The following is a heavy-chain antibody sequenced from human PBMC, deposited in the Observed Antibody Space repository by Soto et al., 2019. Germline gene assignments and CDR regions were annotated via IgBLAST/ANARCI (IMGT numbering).Heavy chain of an antibody. J-gene: IGHJ5*02. CDR2: INHSGNT. CDR3: ARGRDVFAA. Sequence: SETLSLTCAVYAASLSDNYCNWLRQPPGKGLEWIGEINHSGNTNYNPSLRSRVTISIDTSKNQLSLNLRSVSAADTAVYYCARGRDVFAAWGQGT. V-gene: IGHV4-34*01. CDR1: AASLSDNY.